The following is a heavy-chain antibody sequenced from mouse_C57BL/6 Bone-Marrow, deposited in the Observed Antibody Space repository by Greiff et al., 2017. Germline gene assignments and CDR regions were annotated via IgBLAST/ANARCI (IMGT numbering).Heavy chain of an antibody. V-gene: IGHV1-5*01. CDR3: TSDGYYDWYFDV. CDR1: GYTFTSYW. J-gene: IGHJ1*03. CDR2: IYPGNSDT. Sequence: VQLQQSGTVLARPGASVKMSCKTSGYTFTSYWMHWVKQRPGQGLEWIGAIYPGNSDTSYNQKFKGKAKLTAVKSASTAYMELSSRTNEDSAVYFCTSDGYYDWYFDVWGTGTTVTVSS. D-gene: IGHD2-3*01.